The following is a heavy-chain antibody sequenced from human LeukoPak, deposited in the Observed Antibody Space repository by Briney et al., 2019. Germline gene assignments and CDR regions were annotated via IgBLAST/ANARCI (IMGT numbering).Heavy chain of an antibody. Sequence: ASVKVTCETSGYTFSDLGMSWVRQAPGQGLEWMGWISAYNGDTNYAHNLQGRVTMTTDKSTSTAYMELRSLRSDDTAVYYCARGRPSDYWGQGTLVTVSS. CDR2: ISAYNGDT. J-gene: IGHJ4*02. CDR3: ARGRPSDY. V-gene: IGHV1-18*01. CDR1: GYTFSDLG.